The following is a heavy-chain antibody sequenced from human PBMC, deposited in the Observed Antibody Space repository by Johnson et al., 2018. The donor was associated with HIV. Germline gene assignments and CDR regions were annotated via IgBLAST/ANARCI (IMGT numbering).Heavy chain of an antibody. CDR1: GFTFRSYG. CDR2: IWFDGSNK. V-gene: IGHV3-33*01. CDR3: ARDSYYYDTGGAFDI. D-gene: IGHD3-22*01. Sequence: QVQLVESGGGVVQPGRSLRLSCAASGFTFRSYGMHWVRQAPGKGLEWVAVIWFDGSNKYYADSVKGRFTISRDNSKNTLYLQMNSLRAEDTAVYYCARDSYYYDTGGAFDIWGQGTMVTVSS. J-gene: IGHJ3*02.